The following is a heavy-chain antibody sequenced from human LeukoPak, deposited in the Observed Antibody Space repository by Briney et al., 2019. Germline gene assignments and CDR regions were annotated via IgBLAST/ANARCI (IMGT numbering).Heavy chain of an antibody. D-gene: IGHD6-13*01. CDR2: FDPEDGET. V-gene: IGHV1-24*01. CDR1: GYTLTELS. J-gene: IGHJ2*01. CDR3: ATAVNSSSQYWYFDL. Sequence: ASVTVSCKVSGYTLTELSMHWVRQAPGKGLEWMGGFDPEDGETIYAQKFQGRVTMTEDTSTDTAYMELSSLRSEDTAVYYCATAVNSSSQYWYFDLWGRGTLVTVSP.